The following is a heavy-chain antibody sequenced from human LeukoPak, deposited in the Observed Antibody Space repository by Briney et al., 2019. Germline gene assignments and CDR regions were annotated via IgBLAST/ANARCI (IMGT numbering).Heavy chain of an antibody. CDR2: IRSDGSST. CDR1: GFSFSANI. D-gene: IGHD6-19*01. Sequence: GGSLRLSCVASGFSFSANIMHWVRQAPGKGLEYVSAIRSDGSSTFYPNSVKGRFTISRDNSKSTLYLQMGSLRAEDTAVYYCTRRYGGHSGWAGYHDSWGQGTLVTVSS. J-gene: IGHJ4*02. CDR3: TRRYGGHSGWAGYHDS. V-gene: IGHV3-64*01.